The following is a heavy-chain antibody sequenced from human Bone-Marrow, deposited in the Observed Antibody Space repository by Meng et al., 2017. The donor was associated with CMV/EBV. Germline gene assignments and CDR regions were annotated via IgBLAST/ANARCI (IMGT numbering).Heavy chain of an antibody. D-gene: IGHD1-26*01. Sequence: ASVKVSCKASGYTFTGYYMHWVRQAPGQGLEWMGCINPNSGDTYYAQNFQGRVTMTRDMSLSTAYMELSRLRSDDKAVYYCAREISGSYSAGGYWGQGTLVTGSS. CDR1: GYTFTGYY. V-gene: IGHV1-2*02. J-gene: IGHJ4*02. CDR3: AREISGSYSAGGY. CDR2: INPNSGDT.